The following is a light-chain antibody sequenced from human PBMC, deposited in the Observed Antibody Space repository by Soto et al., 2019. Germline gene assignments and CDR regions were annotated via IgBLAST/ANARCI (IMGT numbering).Light chain of an antibody. CDR2: GAS. CDR3: QHYSSQT. Sequence: EVVWTQSPGTLSLSQGERATLSCRASQSVSSNYLAWYQQRPGQAPRLLIYGASSRATGIPDRFSGSGSGTDFTLTISRLEPEDAAVYFCQHYSSQTFGQGTKVDI. V-gene: IGKV3-20*01. CDR1: QSVSSNY. J-gene: IGKJ1*01.